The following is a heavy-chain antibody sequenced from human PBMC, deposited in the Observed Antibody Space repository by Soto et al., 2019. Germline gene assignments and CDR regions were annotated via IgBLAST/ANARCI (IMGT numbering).Heavy chain of an antibody. Sequence: TGGSLRLSCAASGFTFSSYSLNWVRQAPGKGLEWVSSISSSSSYIYYADSVKGRFTISRDNAKNSLYLQMNSLRAEDTAVYYCARDGYCSGGSCYPLYYYYSGMDVWG. V-gene: IGHV3-21*01. CDR3: ARDGYCSGGSCYPLYYYYSGMDV. CDR1: GFTFSSYS. D-gene: IGHD2-15*01. CDR2: ISSSSSYI. J-gene: IGHJ6*02.